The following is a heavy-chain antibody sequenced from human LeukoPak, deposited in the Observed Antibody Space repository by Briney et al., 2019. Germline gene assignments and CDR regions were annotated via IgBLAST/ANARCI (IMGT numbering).Heavy chain of an antibody. CDR1: GGSISSYY. Sequence: SETLSLTCTVSGGSISSYYWSWIRQPPGKGLEWIGYIYYSGSTYYNPSLKSRVTISVDTSKNQFSLKLSSVTAADTAVYYCARVRLADSLYCSGGSCYSGGNWFDPWGQGTLVTVSS. J-gene: IGHJ5*02. CDR2: IYYSGST. CDR3: ARVRLADSLYCSGGSCYSGGNWFDP. V-gene: IGHV4-59*08. D-gene: IGHD2-15*01.